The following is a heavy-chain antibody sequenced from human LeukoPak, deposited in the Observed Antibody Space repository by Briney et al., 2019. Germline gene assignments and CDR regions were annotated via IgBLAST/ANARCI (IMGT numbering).Heavy chain of an antibody. J-gene: IGHJ4*02. CDR2: ISGSGGST. Sequence: GGSLRLSCAASGIAFTNYAMSWVRQAPGKGLEWVSAISGSGGSTYYADSVKGRFTISRDNSKNTLYLQMNSLRAEDTAVYYCAKDRNSGSYPYYFDYWGQGTLATVSS. V-gene: IGHV3-23*01. D-gene: IGHD1-26*01. CDR1: GIAFTNYA. CDR3: AKDRNSGSYPYYFDY.